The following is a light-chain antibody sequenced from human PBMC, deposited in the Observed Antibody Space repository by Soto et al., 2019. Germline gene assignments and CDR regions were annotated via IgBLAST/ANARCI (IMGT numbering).Light chain of an antibody. CDR1: QNIRTY. J-gene: IGKJ1*01. CDR2: SAS. Sequence: IQMTQSPYSLSASVGDSVTITCRASQNIRTYLNWYQQKPGRAPKLLIHSASALPSGVPSRFSGSGSGTEFTLTVSSLQPEDFATYYCLQDYNFPWTFGQGTKVDIK. V-gene: IGKV1-6*02. CDR3: LQDYNFPWT.